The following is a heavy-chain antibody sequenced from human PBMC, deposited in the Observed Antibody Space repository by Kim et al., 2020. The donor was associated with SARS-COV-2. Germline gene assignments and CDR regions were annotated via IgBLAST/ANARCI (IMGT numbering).Heavy chain of an antibody. Sequence: GGSLRLSCAASGFTFSSYSMNWVRQAPGKGLEWVSSISSSSSYIYYADSVKGRFTISRDNAKNSLYLQMNSLRAEDTAVYYCARDRAYGSGSYYNTLLGYWGQGTLVTVSS. J-gene: IGHJ4*02. CDR1: GFTFSSYS. V-gene: IGHV3-21*01. CDR2: ISSSSSYI. CDR3: ARDRAYGSGSYYNTLLGY. D-gene: IGHD3-10*01.